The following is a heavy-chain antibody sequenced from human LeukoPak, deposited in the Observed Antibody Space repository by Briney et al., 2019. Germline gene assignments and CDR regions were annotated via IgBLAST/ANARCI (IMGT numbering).Heavy chain of an antibody. CDR2: IIPILGIA. CDR1: GGTFSSYT. D-gene: IGHD5-18*01. V-gene: IGHV1-69*02. J-gene: IGHJ6*02. Sequence: SVKVSCKASGGTFSSYTISWVRQAPGQGLEWMGRIIPILGIANYAQKFQGRVTITADKSTSTAYMELSSLRSEDTAVYYCASCGYSYGYGVGVPRYYYGMDVWGQGTTVTVSS. CDR3: ASCGYSYGYGVGVPRYYYGMDV.